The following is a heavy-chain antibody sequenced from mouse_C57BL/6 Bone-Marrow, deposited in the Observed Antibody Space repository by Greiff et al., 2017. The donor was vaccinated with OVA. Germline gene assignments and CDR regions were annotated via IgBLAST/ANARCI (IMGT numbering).Heavy chain of an antibody. CDR3: ARDGYSNYLYAMDY. V-gene: IGHV1-69*01. CDR2: IDPSDSYT. CDR1: GYTFTSYW. Sequence: QVQLKQPGAELVMPGASVKLSCKASGYTFTSYWMHWVKQRPGQGLEWIGEIDPSDSYTNYNQKFKGKSTLTVDKSSSTAYMQLSSLTSEDSAVYYCARDGYSNYLYAMDYWGQGTSVTVSS. D-gene: IGHD2-5*01. J-gene: IGHJ4*01.